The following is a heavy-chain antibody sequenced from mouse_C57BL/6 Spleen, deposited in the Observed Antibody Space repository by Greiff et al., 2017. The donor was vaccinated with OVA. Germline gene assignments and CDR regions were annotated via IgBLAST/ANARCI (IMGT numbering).Heavy chain of an antibody. J-gene: IGHJ4*01. V-gene: IGHV1-50*01. CDR3: ARGVYSSGHVDAMDY. Sequence: QVQLQQPGAVLVKPGASVKLSCKASGYTFTSYWMQWVKQRPGQGLEWIGEIDPSDSYTNYNQKFKGKATLTVDTSSSTAYMQLSSLTSEDSAVYYWARGVYSSGHVDAMDYWGQGTSVTVSS. D-gene: IGHD3-2*02. CDR1: GYTFTSYW. CDR2: IDPSDSYT.